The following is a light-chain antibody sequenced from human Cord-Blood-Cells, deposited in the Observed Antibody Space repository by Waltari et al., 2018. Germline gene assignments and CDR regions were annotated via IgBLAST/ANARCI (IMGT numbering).Light chain of an antibody. J-gene: IGKJ1*01. Sequence: DIVMTQSPDSLAVSLGARATINCKSSQSVLYSSNNKNYLAWYQQKPGQPPKLLIYWASTRESGVHDRFSGSGSGTDFTLTISSLQAEDVAVYYCQQYYSTPPTFGQGTKVEIK. CDR1: QSVLYSSNNKNY. CDR2: WAS. V-gene: IGKV4-1*01. CDR3: QQYYSTPPT.